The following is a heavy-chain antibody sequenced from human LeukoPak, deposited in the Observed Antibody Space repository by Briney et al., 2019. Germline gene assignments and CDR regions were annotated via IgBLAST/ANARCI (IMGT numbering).Heavy chain of an antibody. CDR1: GASISSSSYY. J-gene: IGHJ6*02. D-gene: IGHD2-2*01. CDR2: IYYSGST. Sequence: PSETLSLTCTVAGASISSSSYYWGWIRQPPGKGLEWIGSIYYSGSTYYNPSLKSRVTISVDTSKNQFSLKLSSVTAADTAVYYCARLPGSSRGGFYYYYGMDVWGQGTTVTVSS. CDR3: ARLPGSSRGGFYYYYGMDV. V-gene: IGHV4-39*01.